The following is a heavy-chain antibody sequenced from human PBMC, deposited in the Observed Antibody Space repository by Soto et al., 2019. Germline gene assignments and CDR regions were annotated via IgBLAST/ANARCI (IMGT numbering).Heavy chain of an antibody. D-gene: IGHD3-3*01. V-gene: IGHV1-18*01. Sequence: ASVKVSCKASGYTFTSYGISWVRQAPGQGLEWMGWISAYNGNTNYAQKLQGRDTMTTDTSTTTAYMELRSLRSDDTAVYYCARSERFLEWSPEFDYWGQGTLVTVSS. J-gene: IGHJ4*02. CDR3: ARSERFLEWSPEFDY. CDR1: GYTFTSYG. CDR2: ISAYNGNT.